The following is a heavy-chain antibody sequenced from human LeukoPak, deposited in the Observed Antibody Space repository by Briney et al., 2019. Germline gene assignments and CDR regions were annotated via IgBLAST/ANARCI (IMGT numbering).Heavy chain of an antibody. V-gene: IGHV4-34*01. CDR2: INHSGST. CDR1: GGSFSGYY. D-gene: IGHD6-19*01. CDR3: ASPPGAVAGTGY. Sequence: PSETLSLTCAVYGGSFSGYYWSWTRQPPGKGLEWIGEINHSGSTNYNPSLKSRVTISVDTSKNQFSLKLSSVTAADTAVYYCASPPGAVAGTGYWGQGTLVTVSS. J-gene: IGHJ4*01.